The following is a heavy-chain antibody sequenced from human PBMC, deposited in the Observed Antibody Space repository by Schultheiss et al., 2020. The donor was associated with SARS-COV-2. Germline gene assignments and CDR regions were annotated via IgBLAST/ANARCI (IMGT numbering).Heavy chain of an antibody. Sequence: ASVKVSCKASGYTFSSYTINWVRQAPGQGLEWMGWISALNGNTYSVQKFSGRVTMTTDTSTSTAYMELRSLRSDDTAVYYCARGDPVGATTSDKWFDPWGQGTLVTVAS. CDR1: GYTFSSYT. D-gene: IGHD1-26*01. CDR3: ARGDPVGATTSDKWFDP. V-gene: IGHV1-18*04. J-gene: IGHJ5*02. CDR2: ISALNGNT.